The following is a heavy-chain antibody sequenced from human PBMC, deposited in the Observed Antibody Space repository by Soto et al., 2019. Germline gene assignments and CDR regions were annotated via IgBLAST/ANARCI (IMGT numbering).Heavy chain of an antibody. CDR2: INHSGST. CDR1: GGSFSGYY. D-gene: IGHD2-15*01. Sequence: PSETLSLTCAVYGGSFSGYYWSWIRQPPGKGLEWIGEINHSGSTNYNPSLKSRVTISVDTPKNQFSLKLSSVTAADTAVYYCARDENVVVAATHFYYYGMDVWGQGTTVTVSS. CDR3: ARDENVVVAATHFYYYGMDV. J-gene: IGHJ6*02. V-gene: IGHV4-34*01.